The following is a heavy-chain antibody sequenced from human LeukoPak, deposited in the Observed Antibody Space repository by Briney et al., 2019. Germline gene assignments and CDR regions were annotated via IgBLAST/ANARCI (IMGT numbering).Heavy chain of an antibody. CDR1: GFSVTNNH. CDR2: FYVGGAT. Sequence: GGSLRLSCAVSGFSVTNNHMSWVRQAPGTGLEWVSVFYVGGATYYADSVKGRFTISRDNSDNTLYLQIKSLRAEDTAVYYCARGDGYNFFDYWGQGTLVTVSS. V-gene: IGHV3-53*01. J-gene: IGHJ4*02. D-gene: IGHD5-24*01. CDR3: ARGDGYNFFDY.